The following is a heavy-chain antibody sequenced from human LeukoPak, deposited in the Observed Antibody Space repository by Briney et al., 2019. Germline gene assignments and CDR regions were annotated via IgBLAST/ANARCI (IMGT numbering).Heavy chain of an antibody. CDR2: MNPNSGNT. D-gene: IGHD5-24*01. CDR3: ALMALNGGKGIDY. CDR1: GYTFTSYD. Sequence: ASVKVSCKASGYTFTSYDINWVRQATGQGLEWMGWMNPNSGNTGYAQKFQGRGTMTRNTSISTAYMELSSLRSEDTAVYYCALMALNGGKGIDYWGQGTLVTVSS. V-gene: IGHV1-8*01. J-gene: IGHJ4*02.